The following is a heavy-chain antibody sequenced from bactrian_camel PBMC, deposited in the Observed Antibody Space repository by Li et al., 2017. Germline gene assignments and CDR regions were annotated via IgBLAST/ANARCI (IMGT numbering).Heavy chain of an antibody. D-gene: IGHD3*01. Sequence: HVQLVESGGGSVQAGGSLRLSCAASGYTIGGNCIAWFRQVAGNERQGVAVIDSGGATSYADSVKGRFTISQDNAKNTVYLQMNSLKSEDTAIYYCAAGRSLGLWRGAARYAMDSWGKGTQVTVS. CDR2: IDSGGAT. CDR1: GYTIGGNC. V-gene: IGHV3S53*01. J-gene: IGHJ7*01.